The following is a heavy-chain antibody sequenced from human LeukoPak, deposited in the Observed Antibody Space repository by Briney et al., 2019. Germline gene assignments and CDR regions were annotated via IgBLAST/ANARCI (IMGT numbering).Heavy chain of an antibody. V-gene: IGHV1-69*13. CDR2: ITPTLGTP. J-gene: IGHJ6*03. D-gene: IGHD3-10*01. CDR3: ASSGGDYYYYYMDV. CDR1: GGTFSRYS. Sequence: SVKVSCKASGGTFSRYSISWVRQAPGQGLEWMGGITPTLGTPDYSQKFQGRVTITADESTSTVYMEMSSLRSEDTAVYYCASSGGDYYYYYMDVWGTGTTVTISS.